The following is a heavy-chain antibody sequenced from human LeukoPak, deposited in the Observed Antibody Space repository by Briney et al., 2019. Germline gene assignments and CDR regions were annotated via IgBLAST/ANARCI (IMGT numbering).Heavy chain of an antibody. V-gene: IGHV3-74*01. CDR2: INGDASST. J-gene: IGHJ4*02. CDR1: GLTLSGYW. CDR3: ARARGNTYGYFEY. Sequence: GGSLRLSCAASGLTLSGYWMHWVRHAPGKGLVWVSRINGDASSTGYADSVKGRFTISRDNAKSTLYLQMNSLRVEDTAVYYCARARGNTYGYFEYWGQGTLVTVSS. D-gene: IGHD5-18*01.